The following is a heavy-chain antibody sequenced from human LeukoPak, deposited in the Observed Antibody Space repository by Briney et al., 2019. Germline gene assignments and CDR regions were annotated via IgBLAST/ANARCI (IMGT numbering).Heavy chain of an antibody. CDR3: ARSEYSFDY. CDR1: GFTFSSFW. CDR2: INSDGSSA. D-gene: IGHD6-6*01. J-gene: IGHJ4*02. V-gene: IGHV3-74*03. Sequence: PGGSLRLSCAASGFTFSSFWMHWVRQVPGKGLVWVSRINSDGSSATYADSVKGRFTISRDNAKNTLYLQMNSLRAEDTAVYYCARSEYSFDYWGREAWSPSPQ.